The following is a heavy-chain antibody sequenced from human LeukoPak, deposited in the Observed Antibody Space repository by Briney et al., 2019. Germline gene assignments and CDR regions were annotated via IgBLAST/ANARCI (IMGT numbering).Heavy chain of an antibody. Sequence: GRSLRLSCAASGFTFSSYAMHWVRQAPGKGLEWVAVISYDGSNKYYADSVKGRYTISRDNSKNTLYLQMNSLRAEDTAVYYCARDHGGYSYSGSPFDHWGQGTLVTVSS. CDR2: ISYDGSNK. J-gene: IGHJ4*02. D-gene: IGHD5-18*01. V-gene: IGHV3-30*04. CDR3: ARDHGGYSYSGSPFDH. CDR1: GFTFSSYA.